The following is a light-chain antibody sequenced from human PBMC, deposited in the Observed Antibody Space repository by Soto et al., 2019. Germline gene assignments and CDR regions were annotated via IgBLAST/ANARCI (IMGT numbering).Light chain of an antibody. CDR1: QSVSSSY. CDR2: GAS. Sequence: EIVLTQSPGTLSLSPGERATLSCRASQSVSSSYLAWYQQKPGQAPRLLIYGASSRATGITDRFSGSGSGTDFTLTISRLEPEDFPVYYCQQYGSSTGTFGEGTKVE. V-gene: IGKV3-20*01. J-gene: IGKJ1*01. CDR3: QQYGSSTGT.